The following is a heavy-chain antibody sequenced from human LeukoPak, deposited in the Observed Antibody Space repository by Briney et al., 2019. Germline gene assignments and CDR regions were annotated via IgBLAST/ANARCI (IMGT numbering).Heavy chain of an antibody. J-gene: IGHJ4*02. CDR3: AKASYYYDSSGYSHFDY. D-gene: IGHD3-22*01. CDR2: ISSSSSYI. V-gene: IGHV3-21*04. Sequence: GGSLRLSCAASGFTFSSYSMNWVRQAPGKGLEWVSSISSSSSYIYYADSVKGRFTISRDNAKNSLYLQMNSLRAEDTALYYCAKASYYYDSSGYSHFDYWGQGTLVTVSS. CDR1: GFTFSSYS.